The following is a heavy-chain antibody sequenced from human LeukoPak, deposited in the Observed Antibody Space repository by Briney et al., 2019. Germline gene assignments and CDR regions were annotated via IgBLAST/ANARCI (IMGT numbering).Heavy chain of an antibody. V-gene: IGHV3-21*01. CDR1: GVTFSSYS. CDR3: AKGGPFSGSYNHFAS. Sequence: KPGGSLRLSCAASGVTFSSYSMNWVRQAPGKGLEWVSSISTTSSYINYADSVKGRFIISRDNAKSSLYLQMNSLRAEDTAVYFCAKGGPFSGSYNHFASWGQGTLVTSPQ. D-gene: IGHD3-10*01. J-gene: IGHJ4*02. CDR2: ISTTSSYI.